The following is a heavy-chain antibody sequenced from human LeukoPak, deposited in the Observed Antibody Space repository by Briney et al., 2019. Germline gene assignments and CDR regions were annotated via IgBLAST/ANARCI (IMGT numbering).Heavy chain of an antibody. J-gene: IGHJ4*02. CDR2: INPKSGDT. Sequence: ASVKVSCKASGYTFTDYYIHWVRQAPGQGLEWMGWINPKSGDTNYEQKFQGRVTMTRDTSVSTAYMVLSGLRSDDTAMYYCARVYYGGKTPSPGGHWGQGTLVTVSS. V-gene: IGHV1-2*02. D-gene: IGHD4-23*01. CDR1: GYTFTDYY. CDR3: ARVYYGGKTPSPGGH.